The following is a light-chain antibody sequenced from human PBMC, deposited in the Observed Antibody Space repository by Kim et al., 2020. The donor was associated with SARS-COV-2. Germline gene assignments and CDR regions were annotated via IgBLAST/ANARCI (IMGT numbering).Light chain of an antibody. CDR1: TSNIGSNY. Sequence: GQRLTISCSGSTSNIGSNYVYWYQQLPGMAPKLLIYRNNQRPSGVPDRFSGSNSGTSASLAISGLRSDDEADYYCATWDDSLSVWVFGGGTQLTVL. CDR3: ATWDDSLSVWV. J-gene: IGLJ3*02. CDR2: RNN. V-gene: IGLV1-47*01.